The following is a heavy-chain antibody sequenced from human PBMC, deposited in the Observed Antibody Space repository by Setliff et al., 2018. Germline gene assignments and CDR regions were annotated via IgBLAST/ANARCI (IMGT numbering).Heavy chain of an antibody. Sequence: GGSLRLSCAASGFTFSTYALHWFRQAPGKGLEWVALTSYDGGIEDYADSVKGRFTISRDNSRNTLYLQMSSLRAEDTAVYYCTTWPENGGYYYYYYMDVWGKGTTVTVSS. CDR2: TSYDGGIE. CDR3: TTWPENGGYYYYYYMDV. J-gene: IGHJ6*03. D-gene: IGHD3-16*01. CDR1: GFTFSTYA. V-gene: IGHV3-30*15.